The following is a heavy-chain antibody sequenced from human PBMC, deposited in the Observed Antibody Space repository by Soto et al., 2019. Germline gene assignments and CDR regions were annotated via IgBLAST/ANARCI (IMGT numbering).Heavy chain of an antibody. D-gene: IGHD2-2*01. J-gene: IGHJ4*02. CDR3: ARDVGSTSCYDY. CDR1: GFTFSSYS. Sequence: GGSLRLSCAASGFTFSSYSMNWVRQAPGKGLEWVSSISSSSSYIYYADSVKGRFTISRDNAKNSLYLQMYSLRAEDMAVYYCARDVGSTSCYDYWGQGTLVTVSS. V-gene: IGHV3-21*01. CDR2: ISSSSSYI.